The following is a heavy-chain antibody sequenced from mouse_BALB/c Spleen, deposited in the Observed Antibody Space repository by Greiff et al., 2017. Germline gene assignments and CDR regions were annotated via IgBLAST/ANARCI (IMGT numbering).Heavy chain of an antibody. J-gene: IGHJ3*01. V-gene: IGHV1S81*02. Sequence: QVQLQQPGAELVKPGASVKLSCKASGYTFTSYYMYWVKQRPGQGLEWIGGINPSNGGTNFNEKFKSKATLTVDKSSSTAYMQLSSLTSEDSAVYFCTRSYCGSVWFAYWGQGTLVTVSA. CDR2: INPSNGGT. D-gene: IGHD1-1*01. CDR3: TRSYCGSVWFAY. CDR1: GYTFTSYY.